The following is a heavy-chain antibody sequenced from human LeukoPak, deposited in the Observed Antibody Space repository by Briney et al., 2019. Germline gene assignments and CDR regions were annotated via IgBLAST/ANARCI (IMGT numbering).Heavy chain of an antibody. D-gene: IGHD1-26*01. CDR1: GYSINSFHY. J-gene: IGHJ4*02. CDR3: ARQLGGSYGEYYFDY. CDR2: ISHRGST. Sequence: SETLSLTCAVSGYSINSFHYWGWIRQPPGKGLEWIASISHRGSTYYNPSLKSQVTISLDTSKNQLSLKVNSVTAADTAVYYCARQLGGSYGEYYFDYWGQGTLVTVSS. V-gene: IGHV4-38-2*01.